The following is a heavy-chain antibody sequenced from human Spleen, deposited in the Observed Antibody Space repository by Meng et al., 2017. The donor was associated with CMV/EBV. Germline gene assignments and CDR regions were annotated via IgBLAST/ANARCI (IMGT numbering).Heavy chain of an antibody. J-gene: IGHJ4*02. Sequence: GESLKISCAASGFTFSSYGMHWVRQAPGKGLEWVAFIRYDGSNKYYADSVKGRFTISRDNSKNTLYLQMNSLRAEDTAVYYCAKAGQNDYWGQGTLVTVSS. D-gene: IGHD3-10*01. CDR1: GFTFSSYG. V-gene: IGHV3-30*02. CDR3: AKAGQNDY. CDR2: IRYDGSNK.